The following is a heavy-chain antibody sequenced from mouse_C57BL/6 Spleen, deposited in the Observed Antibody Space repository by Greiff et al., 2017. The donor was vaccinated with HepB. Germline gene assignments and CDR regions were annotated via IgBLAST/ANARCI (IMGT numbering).Heavy chain of an antibody. CDR3: ARETFWFAY. V-gene: IGHV3-6*01. Sequence: VQLKESGPGLVKPSQSLSLTCSVTGYSITSGYYWNWIRQFPGNKLEWMGYISYDGSNNYNPSLKNRISITRDTSKNQFFLKLNSVTTEDTATYYCARETFWFAYWGQGTLVTVSA. J-gene: IGHJ3*01. CDR1: GYSITSGYY. CDR2: ISYDGSN.